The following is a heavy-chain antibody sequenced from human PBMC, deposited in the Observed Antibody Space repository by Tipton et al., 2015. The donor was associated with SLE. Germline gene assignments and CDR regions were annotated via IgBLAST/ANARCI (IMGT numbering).Heavy chain of an antibody. CDR3: AREYPLYGMDV. V-gene: IGHV4-59*12. CDR1: GGSISSYY. J-gene: IGHJ6*02. D-gene: IGHD2-2*02. Sequence: TLPLTCTVSGGSISSYYCSWIRQPPGKRPEWIGYIYYSGSTNYNPSLKSRVTISVDTSKNQFSLKLSSVTAADMAVYYCAREYPLYGMDVWGQGTTVTVSS. CDR2: IYYSGST.